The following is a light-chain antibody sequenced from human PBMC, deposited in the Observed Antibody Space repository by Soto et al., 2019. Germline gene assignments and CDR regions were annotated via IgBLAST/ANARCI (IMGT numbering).Light chain of an antibody. Sequence: VMTQTPLSLSVTPGQPASISCKSSQSLLNSDGKTYLCWYLQKPGQSPQLLIYGVSNRLSGVPERFSGSGSGTDFTLSISRVETEDAGVYYCLQGGQVPPTFGQGTKLDI. J-gene: IGKJ2*01. V-gene: IGKV2D-29*02. CDR2: GVS. CDR1: QSLLNSDGKTY. CDR3: LQGGQVPPT.